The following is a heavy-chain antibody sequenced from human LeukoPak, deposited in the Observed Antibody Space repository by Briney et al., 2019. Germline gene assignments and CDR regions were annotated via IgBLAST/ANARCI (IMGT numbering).Heavy chain of an antibody. D-gene: IGHD3-10*01. CDR1: GYTFTSYG. V-gene: IGHV1-18*01. CDR3: ARRQKVLLWFGEFNGMDV. J-gene: IGHJ6*02. CDR2: ISAYNGNT. Sequence: ASVNVSCKASGYTFTSYGISWVRQAPGQGLEWMGWISAYNGNTNYAQKLKGRVTMTTDTSTSTAYMELRSLRSDDTAVYYCARRQKVLLWFGEFNGMDVWGQETGVTVSS.